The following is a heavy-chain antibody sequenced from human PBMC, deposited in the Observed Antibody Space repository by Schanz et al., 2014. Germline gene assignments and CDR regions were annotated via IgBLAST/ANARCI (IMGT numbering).Heavy chain of an antibody. Sequence: EVQLVASGGGLVQPGGSLRLSCAASGFAVDNYYMSCVRQAPGRGLEWVSIIFTDGRTYYADSVKGRFTISRDSSKNTLYLQMNTLRAEDTAVYYCARKMKLGVYGGKGHDSLDIWGQGTMVTVSS. CDR3: ARKMKLGVYGGKGHDSLDI. CDR1: GFAVDNYY. D-gene: IGHD4-17*01. J-gene: IGHJ3*02. V-gene: IGHV3-66*01. CDR2: IFTDGRT.